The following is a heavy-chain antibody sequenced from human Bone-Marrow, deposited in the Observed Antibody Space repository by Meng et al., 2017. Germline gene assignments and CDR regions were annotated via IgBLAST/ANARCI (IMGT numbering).Heavy chain of an antibody. J-gene: IGHJ4*02. Sequence: QVQLQESGPGLGKPSGTLSLTCAVPGGSISSTHWWNWVRQPPGKGLEWIGEIYHSGSTNYNPSLKSRVTISVDKSKNQFSLKLSSVTAADTAVYYCARVLGSGSYPDYWGQGTLVTVSS. CDR3: ARVLGSGSYPDY. CDR1: GGSISSTHW. CDR2: IYHSGST. V-gene: IGHV4-4*02. D-gene: IGHD1-26*01.